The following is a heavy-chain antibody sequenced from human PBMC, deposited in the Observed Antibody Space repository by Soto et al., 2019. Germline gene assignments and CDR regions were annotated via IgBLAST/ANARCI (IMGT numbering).Heavy chain of an antibody. CDR3: ATRGTVADWFDP. V-gene: IGHV4-39*01. CDR2: IYYRGNA. Sequence: SETLSLTCSVSDDSINSDKYYWGWIRQPPGKGLEWIGSIYYRGNAYYNPSLQTRVTISLDKSRSQFSLKLSSVTAADAAVYYCATRGTVADWFDPWGQGTLVTVSS. J-gene: IGHJ5*02. CDR1: DDSINSDKYY. D-gene: IGHD6-19*01.